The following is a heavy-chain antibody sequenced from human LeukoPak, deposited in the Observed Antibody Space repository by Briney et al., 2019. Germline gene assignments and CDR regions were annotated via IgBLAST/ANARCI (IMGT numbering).Heavy chain of an antibody. V-gene: IGHV4-59*01. CDR2: IYYSGST. CDR1: GGSISSYY. CDR3: ARTTEAHSWLTRYYSYYMDV. J-gene: IGHJ6*03. Sequence: SETLSLTCTVSGGSISSYYWSWLRQPPGKGLEWIGYIYYSGSTNYNPSLKSRATISVDTSKNQFSLRLSSVTAADTAVYYCARTTEAHSWLTRYYSYYMDVWGKGTTVTVSS. D-gene: IGHD6-13*01.